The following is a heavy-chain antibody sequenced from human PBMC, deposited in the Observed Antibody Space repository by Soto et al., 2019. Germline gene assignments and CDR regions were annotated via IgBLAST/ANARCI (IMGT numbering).Heavy chain of an antibody. CDR3: AMVDVYVTPSPQDV. J-gene: IGHJ6*02. V-gene: IGHV1-18*01. CDR2: INAYNGNT. Sequence: ASVKVSCKASGYSFTRYGIGWARQAPGQGLEWMGWINAYNGNTNYAQNLQGRLTLTTDTSTTTAYMELRSLRSNDTAIYYCAMVDVYVTPSPQDVWGQGTTVTVPS. CDR1: GYSFTRYG. D-gene: IGHD3-16*01.